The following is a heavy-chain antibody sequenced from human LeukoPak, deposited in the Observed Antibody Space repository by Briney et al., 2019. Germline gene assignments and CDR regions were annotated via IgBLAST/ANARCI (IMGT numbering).Heavy chain of an antibody. D-gene: IGHD4-17*01. V-gene: IGHV3-23*01. Sequence: PGGSLRLSCAASGFTFSSYALSWVRQAPGKGLEWVSAISGSGGSTYYADSVKGRFTTSRDNSKNTLSLQMNSLRAEDTAVYYCAKESAYGDYSESSPVDYWGQGTLVTVSS. CDR2: ISGSGGST. J-gene: IGHJ4*02. CDR3: AKESAYGDYSESSPVDY. CDR1: GFTFSSYA.